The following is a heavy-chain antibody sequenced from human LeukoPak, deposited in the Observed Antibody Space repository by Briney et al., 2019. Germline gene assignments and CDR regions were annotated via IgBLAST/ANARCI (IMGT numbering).Heavy chain of an antibody. D-gene: IGHD3-22*01. CDR3: ARVESHYDSSGYNFYYYYYMDV. CDR2: ISAYNGNT. Sequence: ASVKVSCKASGYTFTSYGISWVRQAPGQGLEWMGWISAYNGNTNYAQKLQGRVTMTTDTSTSTAYMELRSLRSDDTAVYYCARVESHYDSSGYNFYYYYYMDVWGKGTTVTISS. J-gene: IGHJ6*03. V-gene: IGHV1-18*01. CDR1: GYTFTSYG.